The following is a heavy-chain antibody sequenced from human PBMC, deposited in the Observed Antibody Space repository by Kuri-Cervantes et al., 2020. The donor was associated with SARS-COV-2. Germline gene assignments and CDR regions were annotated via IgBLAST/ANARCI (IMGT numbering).Heavy chain of an antibody. CDR3: ARGERIAARPSYSMDV. J-gene: IGHJ6*02. Sequence: LRLSCAISGDSVSSNSAAWNWIRQSPSRGLEWLGRTYYRSKWYNDYAVSVKSRITINPDTSKNQFSLQLNSVTPEDTAVYYCARGERIAARPSYSMDVWGQGTTVTVSS. CDR1: GDSVSSNSAA. D-gene: IGHD6-6*01. V-gene: IGHV6-1*01. CDR2: TYYRSKWYN.